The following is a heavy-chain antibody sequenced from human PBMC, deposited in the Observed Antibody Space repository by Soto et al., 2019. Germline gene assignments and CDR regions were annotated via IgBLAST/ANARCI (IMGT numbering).Heavy chain of an antibody. CDR1: GSTFSSYA. CDR2: IIPIFGTA. CDR3: ARGYCSGGSCYGDPAEYFQH. V-gene: IGHV1-69*01. D-gene: IGHD2-15*01. J-gene: IGHJ1*01. Sequence: QVQLVQSGAEVKKPGSSVKVSCKASGSTFSSYAISWVRQAPGQGLEWMGGIIPIFGTANYAQKFQGRVTITADESTSTAYMELSSLRSEDTAVYYCARGYCSGGSCYGDPAEYFQHWGQGTLVTVSS.